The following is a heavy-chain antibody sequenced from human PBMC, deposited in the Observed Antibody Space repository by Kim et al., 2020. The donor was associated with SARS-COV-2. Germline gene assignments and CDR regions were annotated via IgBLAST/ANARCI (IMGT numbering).Heavy chain of an antibody. CDR3: AKDRAYGEPLYGMDV. J-gene: IGHJ6*02. V-gene: IGHV3-33*06. D-gene: IGHD5-12*01. CDR2: IWSDATNK. Sequence: GGSLRLSCAASGFSFSYYGIHWVRQAPGKGLQWVAVIWSDATNKYYADSVKGRFTISRDNSNYTVYLQMNSLRAEDTAVYYCAKDRAYGEPLYGMDVWGQGTTVAVSS. CDR1: GFSFSYYG.